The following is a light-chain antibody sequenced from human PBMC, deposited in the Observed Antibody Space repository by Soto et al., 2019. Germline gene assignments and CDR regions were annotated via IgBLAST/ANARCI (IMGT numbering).Light chain of an antibody. J-gene: IGLJ1*01. V-gene: IGLV2-14*01. CDR1: SSDVGGYNY. CDR2: EVS. Sequence: QSALTQPASVSGSPGQSITISCTGTSSDVGGYNYVSWYQQHPVKAPKLMIYEVSSRPSGVSNRFSGSQSGNTASLTISGLQAEDEADYYCSSYTSSSTLYVFGTGTNVTVL. CDR3: SSYTSSSTLYV.